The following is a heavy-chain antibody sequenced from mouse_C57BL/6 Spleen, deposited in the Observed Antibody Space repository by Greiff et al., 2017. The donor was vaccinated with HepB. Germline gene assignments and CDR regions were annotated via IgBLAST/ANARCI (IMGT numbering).Heavy chain of an antibody. CDR3: ARFGTTVVADYAMDY. V-gene: IGHV1-64*01. CDR1: GYTFTSYW. J-gene: IGHJ4*01. Sequence: VQLQQPGAELVKPGASVKLSCKASGYTFTSYWMHWVKQRPGQGLEWIGMIHPNSGSTNYNEKFKSKATLTVDKSSSTAYMQLSSLTSEDSAVYYCARFGTTVVADYAMDYWGQGTSVTVSS. CDR2: IHPNSGST. D-gene: IGHD1-1*01.